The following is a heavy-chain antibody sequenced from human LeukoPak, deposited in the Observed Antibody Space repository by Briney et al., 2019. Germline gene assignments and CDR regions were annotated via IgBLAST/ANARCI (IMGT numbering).Heavy chain of an antibody. CDR2: INPSGGST. V-gene: IGHV1-46*01. CDR1: GYTFTSYY. J-gene: IGHJ4*02. Sequence: ASVKVSCKASGYTFTSYYMHWVRQAPGQGLEWMGIINPSGGSTSYAQKFQGRVTMTRDTSISTAYMELSRLRSDDTAVYYCARDFIAANDYWGQGTLVTVSS. CDR3: ARDFIAANDY. D-gene: IGHD6-13*01.